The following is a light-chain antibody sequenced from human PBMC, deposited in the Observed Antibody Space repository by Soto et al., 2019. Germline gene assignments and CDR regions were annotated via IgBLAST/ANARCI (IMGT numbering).Light chain of an antibody. CDR3: QSYDSSLSAVV. J-gene: IGLJ2*01. CDR1: SSNIGAGYD. CDR2: GNS. Sequence: QSVLTQPPSVSGAPGQRVTISCTGSSSNIGAGYDVPWYQQLPGTAPKLLIYGNSNLPSGVPDRFSGSKSGTSASLAITGIQDEDEADYYCQSYDSSLSAVVFGGGTKLTVL. V-gene: IGLV1-40*01.